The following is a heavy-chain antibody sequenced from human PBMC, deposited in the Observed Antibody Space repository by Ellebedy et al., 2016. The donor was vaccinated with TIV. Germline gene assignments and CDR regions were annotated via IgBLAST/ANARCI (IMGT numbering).Heavy chain of an antibody. CDR3: ARGGDVSFGSTRTDYYYFYMDV. J-gene: IGHJ6*03. Sequence: ASVKVSXKASRYTFTGYYMHWVRQAPGQGLEWMGWINPNSGGTNYAQKFQGRVTMTRDTSISTAYMELSRLRSDDTAVYYCARGGDVSFGSTRTDYYYFYMDVWGKGTTVTVSS. CDR1: RYTFTGYY. V-gene: IGHV1-2*02. D-gene: IGHD2-2*01. CDR2: INPNSGGT.